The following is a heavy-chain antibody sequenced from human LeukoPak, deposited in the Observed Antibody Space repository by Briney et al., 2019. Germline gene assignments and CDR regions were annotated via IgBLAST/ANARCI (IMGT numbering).Heavy chain of an antibody. J-gene: IGHJ3*02. CDR1: GFTFSSYS. V-gene: IGHV3-48*04. CDR3: ARDGYSYGWLLPAFDI. D-gene: IGHD5-18*01. Sequence: GGSLRLSCAASGFTFSSYSMNWVRQAPGKGLEWVSYISSSGSTIYYADSVKGRFTISRDNAKNSLYLQMNSLRAEDTAVYYCARDGYSYGWLLPAFDIWGQGTMVTVSS. CDR2: ISSSGSTI.